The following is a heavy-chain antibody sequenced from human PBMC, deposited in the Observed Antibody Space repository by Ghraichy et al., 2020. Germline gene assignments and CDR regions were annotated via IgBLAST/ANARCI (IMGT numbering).Heavy chain of an antibody. V-gene: IGHV4-31*03. D-gene: IGHD3-16*01. CDR2: IYYSGST. CDR3: AREGGAMITFTGWFDP. CDR1: GGSISSGGYY. J-gene: IGHJ5*02. Sequence: SETLSLTCTVSGGSISSGGYYWSWIRQHPGKGLEWIGYIYYSGSTYYNPSLKSRVTISVDTSKNQFSLKLSSVTAADTAVYYCAREGGAMITFTGWFDPWGQGTLVTVSS.